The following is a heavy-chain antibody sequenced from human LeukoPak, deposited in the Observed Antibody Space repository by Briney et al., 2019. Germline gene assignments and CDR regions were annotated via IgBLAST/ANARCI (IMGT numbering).Heavy chain of an antibody. CDR3: ARAWLRLNPYFDY. D-gene: IGHD5-12*01. J-gene: IGHJ4*02. V-gene: IGHV1-2*06. Sequence: ASVKVSCKASGYIFTGYYMHWVRQAPGQGLEWMGRINPNSGGTNYAQKFQGRVTMTRDTSISTSYMELSRLRSDDTAVYYCARAWLRLNPYFDYWGQGTLVTVSS. CDR1: GYIFTGYY. CDR2: INPNSGGT.